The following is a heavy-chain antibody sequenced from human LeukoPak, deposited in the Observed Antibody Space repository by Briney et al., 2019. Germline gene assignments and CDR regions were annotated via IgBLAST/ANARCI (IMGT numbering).Heavy chain of an antibody. Sequence: GGSLRLSCAASEFTFSSYGMPWVRQAPGKGLEWVAVIWYDGSNKYYADSVKGRFTISRDNSKNTLYLQMNSLRAEDTAVYYCARGHDYGDYEGGDWFDPWGQGTLVTVSS. CDR2: IWYDGSNK. CDR1: EFTFSSYG. D-gene: IGHD4-17*01. V-gene: IGHV3-33*01. CDR3: ARGHDYGDYEGGDWFDP. J-gene: IGHJ5*02.